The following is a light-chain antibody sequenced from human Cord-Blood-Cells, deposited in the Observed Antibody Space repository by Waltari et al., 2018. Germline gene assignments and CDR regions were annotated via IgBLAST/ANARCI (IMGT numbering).Light chain of an antibody. J-gene: IGLJ2*01. CDR1: NIGSKS. V-gene: IGLV3-21*04. CDR3: QVWDSSSDHHVV. Sequence: SYVLTQPPSVSVAPGKTARITCGGNNIGSKSVHWYQQKPGQAPVLVIYYDSDRPSGIPERFSGSNSVNTATLTISRVEAGYEADYYCQVWDSSSDHHVVFGGGTKLTVL. CDR2: YDS.